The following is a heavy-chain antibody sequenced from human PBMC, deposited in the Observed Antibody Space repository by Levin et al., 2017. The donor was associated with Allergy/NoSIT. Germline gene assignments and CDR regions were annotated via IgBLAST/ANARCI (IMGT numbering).Heavy chain of an antibody. J-gene: IGHJ6*01. CDR1: GGTLSSYS. CDR2: IIPIFGTS. CDR3: ARGSEIVATLLADV. V-gene: IGHV1-69*13. D-gene: IGHD5-12*01. Sequence: SVKVSCKASGGTLSSYSFSWVRQAPGQGLEWVGGIIPIFGTSNYAQKSQGRVTITADESTNTVYMELSSLRSDDTAISYCARGSEIVATLLADVWGPGTPVTVSS.